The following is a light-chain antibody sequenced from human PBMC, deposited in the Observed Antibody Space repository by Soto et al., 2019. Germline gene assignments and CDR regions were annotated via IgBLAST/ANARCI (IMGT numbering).Light chain of an antibody. CDR1: QSVSSSY. CDR2: GES. CDR3: LQYGSSPPIT. Sequence: EIVLTQSPGTLSLSPGERATLSCRASQSVSSSYLAWYQQKPGQAPRLLIYGESSRATGIPDRFSGSGTGTDFTLTISRLEPEDFPGYYCLQYGSSPPITFGHGTRLEIK. V-gene: IGKV3-20*01. J-gene: IGKJ5*01.